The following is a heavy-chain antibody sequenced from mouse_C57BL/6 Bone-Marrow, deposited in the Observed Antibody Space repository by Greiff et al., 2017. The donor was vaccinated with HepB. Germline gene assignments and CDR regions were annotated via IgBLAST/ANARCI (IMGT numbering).Heavy chain of an antibody. J-gene: IGHJ4*01. CDR1: GYTFTSYW. CDR3: ASSYYSNPYYAMDY. D-gene: IGHD2-5*01. Sequence: QQSCKASGYTFTSYWMHWVKQRPGRGLEWIGRIDPNSGGTKYNEKFKSKATLTVDKPSSTAYMQLSSLTSEDSAVYYCASSYYSNPYYAMDYWGQGTSVTVSS. V-gene: IGHV1-72*01. CDR2: IDPNSGGT.